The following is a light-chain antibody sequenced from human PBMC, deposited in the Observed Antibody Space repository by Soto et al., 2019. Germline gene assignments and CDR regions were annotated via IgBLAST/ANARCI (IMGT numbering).Light chain of an antibody. J-gene: IGKJ5*01. Sequence: AIRMTQSPSSFSASTGDRVTITCRASQGISSYLAWYQQKPGKAPKLLIYAASTLQSGVPSRFSGSGSGTDFTLTISSLQPEDFATYYCQQLFDSPITFGQGTRLEIK. CDR3: QQLFDSPIT. CDR1: QGISSY. CDR2: AAS. V-gene: IGKV1-8*01.